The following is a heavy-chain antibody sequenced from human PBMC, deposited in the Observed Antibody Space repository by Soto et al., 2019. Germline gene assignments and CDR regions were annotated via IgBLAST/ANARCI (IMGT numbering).Heavy chain of an antibody. Sequence: EVQVVESGGGLVQPGGSLRLSCAASGFSVSSYYMSWFRQAPGKGLEWVSVIYRGGDIYYADSVQGRFTTSRDISRNSLDLQMNSLRVEDTALYHCARFAIRCTNGVCSTRGGFDPWGQGTLVTVSS. V-gene: IGHV3-66*01. CDR3: ARFAIRCTNGVCSTRGGFDP. D-gene: IGHD2-8*01. CDR1: GFSVSSYY. CDR2: IYRGGDI. J-gene: IGHJ5*02.